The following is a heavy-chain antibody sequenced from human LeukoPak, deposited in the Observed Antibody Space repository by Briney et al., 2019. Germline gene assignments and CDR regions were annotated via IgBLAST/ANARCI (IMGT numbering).Heavy chain of an antibody. CDR3: ARKSGSYYLDY. CDR2: IYYSGST. Sequence: SETLSLTCSVSGSSISGYYWSWIRQHPGKGLEWIGYIYYSGSTYYNPSLKGRVTISVDTSKNQFSLKLSSVTAADTAVYYCARKSGSYYLDYWGQGTLVTVSS. D-gene: IGHD1-26*01. J-gene: IGHJ4*02. V-gene: IGHV4-31*03. CDR1: GSSISGYY.